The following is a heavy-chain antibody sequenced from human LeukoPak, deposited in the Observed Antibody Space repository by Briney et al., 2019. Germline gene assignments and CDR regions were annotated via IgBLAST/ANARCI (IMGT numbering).Heavy chain of an antibody. D-gene: IGHD3-22*01. CDR1: GFAFSSYA. J-gene: IGHJ4*02. Sequence: PGGSLRLSCAASGFAFSSYAMSWVRQAPGKGLEWVSAISGSGGSTYYADSVKGRFTISRDNSKNTLYLQMNSLRAEDTAVYYCAKDPMIVVLYYFDYWGQGTLVTVSS. CDR2: ISGSGGST. CDR3: AKDPMIVVLYYFDY. V-gene: IGHV3-23*01.